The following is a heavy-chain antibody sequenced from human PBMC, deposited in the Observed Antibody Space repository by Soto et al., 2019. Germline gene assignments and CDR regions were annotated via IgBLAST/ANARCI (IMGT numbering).Heavy chain of an antibody. CDR3: ARDFFDSSDYTTNWFDP. CDR2: IYHTGNA. J-gene: IGHJ5*02. CDR1: GDSISNSLFY. V-gene: IGHV4-39*01. Sequence: SETLSLTCSVSGDSISNSLFYWAWIRQPPGEGLEWIGSIYHTGNAYYNPSLKSRVTISVDTSKNQFSLKLTPVTAADAALYYCARDFFDSSDYTTNWFDPWGQGTLVTVSS. D-gene: IGHD3-22*01.